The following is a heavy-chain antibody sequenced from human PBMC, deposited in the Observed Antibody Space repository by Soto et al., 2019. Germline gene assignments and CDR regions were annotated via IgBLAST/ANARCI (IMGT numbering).Heavy chain of an antibody. CDR3: AREGRGQQLPRHFDY. D-gene: IGHD6-13*01. CDR2: INPSGGGT. V-gene: IGHV1-46*01. J-gene: IGHJ4*02. Sequence: QAQLMQSGAEVKKPGASVKVSCKASGYTFTTYYMHWVRQAPGQGLEWMGIINPSGGGTNYAQKIQDRVTMTRDTSTSTVYMQLSSLRSEDTAVYYCAREGRGQQLPRHFDYLGQGTLLTVSS. CDR1: GYTFTTYY.